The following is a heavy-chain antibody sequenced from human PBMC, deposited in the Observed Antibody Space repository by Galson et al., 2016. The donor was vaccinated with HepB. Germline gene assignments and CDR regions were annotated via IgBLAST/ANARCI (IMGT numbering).Heavy chain of an antibody. CDR1: GFTFSDYY. CDR3: VREVGAPSGRTLTGFDY. J-gene: IGHJ4*02. D-gene: IGHD1-26*01. Sequence: SLRLSCAASGFTFSDYYMSWIRQAPGKGLEWVSYISSSNTYTNYADSVKGRFTISRDNAKNSVYLQMNSLRVEDTAVYYCVREVGAPSGRTLTGFDYWGQGTLVTVPS. V-gene: IGHV3-11*06. CDR2: ISSSNTYT.